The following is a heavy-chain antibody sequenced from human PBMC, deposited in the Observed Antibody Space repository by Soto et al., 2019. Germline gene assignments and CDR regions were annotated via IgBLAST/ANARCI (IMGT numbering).Heavy chain of an antibody. J-gene: IGHJ4*02. D-gene: IGHD3-16*01. CDR1: GYTFTGYY. CDR3: ARGGAWAGERGLGG. V-gene: IGHV1-2*02. Sequence: QVQLVQSGAEVKKPGASVKVSCKASGYTFTGYYMHWVRQAPGQGLEWMGWINPNSGGTNYAQKFQDGVAVTGDTYIRTADMELSRMRSDDTAVYYGARGGAWAGERGLGGWGQGTLVTVSS. CDR2: INPNSGGT.